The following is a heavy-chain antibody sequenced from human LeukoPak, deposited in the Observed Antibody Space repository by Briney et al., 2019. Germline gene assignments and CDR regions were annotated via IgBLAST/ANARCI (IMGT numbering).Heavy chain of an antibody. CDR2: INHSGST. CDR3: ARGPSCSSTSCYTTPMDV. D-gene: IGHD2-2*02. Sequence: PSETLSLTCAVYGGSFSGYYWSWIRQPPGKGLEGIGEINHSGSTNYNPSLKSRVTISVDTSKNQFSLKLSSVTAADTAVYYCARGPSCSSTSCYTTPMDVWGKGTTVTVSS. J-gene: IGHJ6*03. CDR1: GGSFSGYY. V-gene: IGHV4-34*01.